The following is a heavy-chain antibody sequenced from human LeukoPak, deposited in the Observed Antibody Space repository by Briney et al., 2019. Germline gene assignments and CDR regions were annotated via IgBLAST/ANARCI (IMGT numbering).Heavy chain of an antibody. CDR2: IKSDGSST. CDR3: ARDLGDGYNTHFDY. J-gene: IGHJ4*02. CDR1: GFSFSSYW. D-gene: IGHD5-24*01. Sequence: GGSLRLSCAASGFSFSSYWMHWVRQAPGRGLVWVARIKSDGSSTDYADYVKGRFTISRDNSKNTLYLQMGSLRAEDMAVYYCARDLGDGYNTHFDYWGQGTLVTVSS. V-gene: IGHV3-74*01.